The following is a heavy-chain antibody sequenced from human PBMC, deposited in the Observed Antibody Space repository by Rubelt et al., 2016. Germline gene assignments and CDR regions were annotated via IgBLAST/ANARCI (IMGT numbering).Heavy chain of an antibody. CDR2: ISYDGTNK. D-gene: IGHD6-19*01. Sequence: QVQLVESGGGVVQPGRSLRLSCAASGFTFSSYAMHWVRQAPGKGLEWVAVISYDGTNKCYADSGKGRFIISRDNSKNTLYLQMNSLRAEETAGYYCASSSGWYFDYWGQGTLVTVSS. V-gene: IGHV3-30*04. J-gene: IGHJ4*02. CDR3: ASSSGWYFDY. CDR1: GFTFSSYA.